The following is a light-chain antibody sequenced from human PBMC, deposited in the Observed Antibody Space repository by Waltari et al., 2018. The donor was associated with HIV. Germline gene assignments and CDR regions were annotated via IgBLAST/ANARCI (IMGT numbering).Light chain of an antibody. CDR1: QSLLHSDGKTY. CDR2: EVS. Sequence: IVMTQTPLSLSVTPGQPASISCKSSQSLLHSDGKTYLDWYLQKPGQSPKILINEVSNRFSGVPDRFSGGGTRTDFSLKSSRVEAEDVGIYYCLQSIQLPLTFGGGTKVEIK. CDR3: LQSIQLPLT. J-gene: IGKJ4*01. V-gene: IGKV2D-29*02.